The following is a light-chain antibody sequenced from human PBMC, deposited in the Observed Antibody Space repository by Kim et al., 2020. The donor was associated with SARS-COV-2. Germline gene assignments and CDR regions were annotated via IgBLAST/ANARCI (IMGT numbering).Light chain of an antibody. CDR1: RGCSSY. V-gene: IGKV3-11*01. CDR2: DAS. Sequence: PGGEATLPTRAGRGCSSYLSSYQQKPGQAPRLLIYDASNRATGIPARFSGSGSGTDFSLTISSLEPEDFAVYYCQQRSNWPPITFGQGTPLEIK. CDR3: QQRSNWPPIT. J-gene: IGKJ5*01.